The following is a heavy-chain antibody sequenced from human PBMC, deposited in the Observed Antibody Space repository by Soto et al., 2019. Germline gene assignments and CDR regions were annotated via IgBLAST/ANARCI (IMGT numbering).Heavy chain of an antibody. V-gene: IGHV4-59*01. Sequence: QVQLQESGPGLVKPSETLSLTCTVSGGSISSYYWSWIRQPPGKGLEWIGYIYYSGITNYNPSLKSRVAISVDTSKNQFSLKLSSVTAADTAVYYYARSGFGELSIDHAFYIWGQGTMVTVSA. D-gene: IGHD3-10*01. J-gene: IGHJ3*02. CDR1: GGSISSYY. CDR3: ARSGFGELSIDHAFYI. CDR2: IYYSGIT.